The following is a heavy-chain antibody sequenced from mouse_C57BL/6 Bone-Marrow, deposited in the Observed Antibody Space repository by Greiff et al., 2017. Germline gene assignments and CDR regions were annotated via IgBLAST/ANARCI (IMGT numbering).Heavy chain of an antibody. CDR1: GYTFTSYW. Sequence: QVQLQQPGAELVKPGASVKMSCKASGYTFTSYWITWVKQRPGQGLEWIGDIYPGSGSTNYNEKFKSKATLTVDPSSSTAYMQLSSLTSEDSAVYYCARAPNWDYAMDYWGQGTSVTVSS. CDR3: ARAPNWDYAMDY. J-gene: IGHJ4*01. D-gene: IGHD4-1*01. CDR2: IYPGSGST. V-gene: IGHV1-55*01.